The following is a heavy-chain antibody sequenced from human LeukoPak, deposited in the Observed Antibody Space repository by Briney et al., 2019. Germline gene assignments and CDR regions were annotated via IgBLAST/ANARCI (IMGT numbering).Heavy chain of an antibody. D-gene: IGHD3-22*01. V-gene: IGHV1-3*01. Sequence: GASVKVSCKASEYTFTNYAMHWVRQAPGQRLEWMGWINAGNGNTEYSQKFQGRVTITRDTSASTAYMELSSLRSGDTAVYYCARLTYYYDSSGQNWFDPWGQGTLVTVSS. CDR2: INAGNGNT. J-gene: IGHJ5*02. CDR1: EYTFTNYA. CDR3: ARLTYYYDSSGQNWFDP.